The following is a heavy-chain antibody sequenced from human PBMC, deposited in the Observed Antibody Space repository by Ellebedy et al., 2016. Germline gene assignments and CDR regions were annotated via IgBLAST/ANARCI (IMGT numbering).Heavy chain of an antibody. Sequence: GESLKISXAASEFTVSSNYMNWVRQAPGKGLEWVSVIHSGGSTFYADSVKGRFTVSRDNSKNTLYLQMNSLRAEDTAVYYCARTPIVYGAEYGLDVWGQGTTVTVSS. V-gene: IGHV3-66*01. CDR2: IHSGGST. J-gene: IGHJ6*02. CDR3: ARTPIVYGAEYGLDV. CDR1: EFTVSSNY. D-gene: IGHD4/OR15-4a*01.